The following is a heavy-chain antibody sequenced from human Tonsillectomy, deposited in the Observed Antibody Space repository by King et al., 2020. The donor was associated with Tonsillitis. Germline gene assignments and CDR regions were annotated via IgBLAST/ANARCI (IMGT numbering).Heavy chain of an antibody. Sequence: VQLQESGPGLVKPSQTLSLTCTVSGGSISSGDYYWSWIRQPPGKGLEWIGYIYYSGSTYYNPSLKSRVTISVDTSKNQFSLKLSSVTAADTAVYYCARVRITMIVVVYPHAFDIWGQGTMVTVSS. CDR2: IYYSGST. D-gene: IGHD3-22*01. V-gene: IGHV4-30-4*01. CDR3: ARVRITMIVVVYPHAFDI. CDR1: GGSISSGDYY. J-gene: IGHJ3*02.